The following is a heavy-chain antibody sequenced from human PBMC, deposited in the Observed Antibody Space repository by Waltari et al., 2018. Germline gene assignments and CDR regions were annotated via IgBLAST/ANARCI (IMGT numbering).Heavy chain of an antibody. D-gene: IGHD6-6*01. V-gene: IGHV4-34*01. CDR2: INHSGST. CDR3: ARARIAANYYYYYGMDV. J-gene: IGHJ6*02. Sequence: QVQLQPWGAGLLKPSETLSLTCAVYGGSFSGYYWSWIRQPPGKGLEWIGEINHSGSTNYNPSHKSRGTITVDTAKNKFSRKLSSVTAADTAVYYCARARIAANYYYYYGMDVWGQGTTVTVSS. CDR1: GGSFSGYY.